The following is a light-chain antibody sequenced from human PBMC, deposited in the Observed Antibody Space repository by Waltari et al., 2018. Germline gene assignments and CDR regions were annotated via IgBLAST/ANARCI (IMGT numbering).Light chain of an antibody. V-gene: IGLV3-21*02. CDR1: NIGSKS. J-gene: IGLJ2*01. Sequence: SYVLTQPPSVSVAPGQTARITRGGNNIGSKSVHWYQQKPGQAPGLVVYDDSDRHAGIPERFSGSNSGNTATLTISRVEAGDEADYYCQVWDSSSDSVVFGGGTKLTVL. CDR3: QVWDSSSDSVV. CDR2: DDS.